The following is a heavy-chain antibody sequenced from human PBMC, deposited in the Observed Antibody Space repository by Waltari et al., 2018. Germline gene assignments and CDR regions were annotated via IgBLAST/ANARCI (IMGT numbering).Heavy chain of an antibody. Sequence: EVQLVESGGGLVKPGGSLRLSCGASGFSFSSYSMNWVRQAPGKGLGWVSSISSSTTYINYADSVKGRFTISRDNAKNSLYLQMNSLRVEDTAVYYCVSGGWGFYFDYWGQGTVVTVSS. CDR2: ISSSTTYI. CDR1: GFSFSSYS. D-gene: IGHD7-27*01. V-gene: IGHV3-21*01. CDR3: VSGGWGFYFDY. J-gene: IGHJ4*02.